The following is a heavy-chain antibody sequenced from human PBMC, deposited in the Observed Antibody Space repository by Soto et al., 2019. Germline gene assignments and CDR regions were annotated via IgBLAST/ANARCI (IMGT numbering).Heavy chain of an antibody. J-gene: IGHJ3*02. CDR2: ISWNSGSI. D-gene: IGHD3-3*01. V-gene: IGHV3-9*01. Sequence: GGSLRLSCAASGFTFDDYAMHWVRQAPGKGLEWVSGISWNSGSIGYADSVKGRFTISRDNAKNSLYLQMNSLRAEDTALYYSAKALRYYDFWGDAFDIWGQGTMVTVSS. CDR1: GFTFDDYA. CDR3: AKALRYYDFWGDAFDI.